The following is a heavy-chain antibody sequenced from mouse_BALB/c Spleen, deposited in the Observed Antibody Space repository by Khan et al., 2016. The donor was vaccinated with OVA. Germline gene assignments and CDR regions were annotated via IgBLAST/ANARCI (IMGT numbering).Heavy chain of an antibody. D-gene: IGHD2-14*01. Sequence: VQLQQSGAELARPGASVRMSCKASGYTFTSNTMHWIKQRPGQGLEWIGYINPRSGYTNYNQNFKDKATLTADKSSSPAYMQLSSLTSEDSEVYYWARRTTGYTMDSWGQGTSVTVSS. CDR1: GYTFTSNT. CDR2: INPRSGYT. J-gene: IGHJ4*01. V-gene: IGHV1-4*01. CDR3: ARRTTGYTMDS.